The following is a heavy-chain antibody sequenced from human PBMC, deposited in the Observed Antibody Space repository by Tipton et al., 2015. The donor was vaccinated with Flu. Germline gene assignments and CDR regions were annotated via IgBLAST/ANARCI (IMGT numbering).Heavy chain of an antibody. CDR2: IRGDGDST. V-gene: IGHV3-23*01. J-gene: IGHJ4*02. CDR3: AKWVRFYDSDGYYFLDY. CDR1: GFSLSTYA. D-gene: IGHD3-22*01. Sequence: SLRLSCAASGFSLSTYAMTWVRQAPGRGLEWISTIRGDGDSTYYADSVQGRFTISRDNSKNVVFLHMNNLRAEDTAVYYCAKWVRFYDSDGYYFLDYWGQGTLVTVSS.